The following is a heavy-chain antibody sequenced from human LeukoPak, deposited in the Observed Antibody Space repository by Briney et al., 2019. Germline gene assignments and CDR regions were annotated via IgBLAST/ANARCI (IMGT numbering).Heavy chain of an antibody. V-gene: IGHV1-18*01. CDR3: AICIVAMGYYYYGMDV. D-gene: IGHD5-12*01. CDR1: GYTFTSYG. J-gene: IGHJ6*02. CDR2: ISAYNGNT. Sequence: GASVKVSCKASGYTFTSYGISWVRQAPGQGLEWMGWISAYNGNTNYAQKLQGRVTMTTDTSTSTAYMELRSLRSDDTAVYYCAICIVAMGYYYYGMDVWGQGTTVTVSS.